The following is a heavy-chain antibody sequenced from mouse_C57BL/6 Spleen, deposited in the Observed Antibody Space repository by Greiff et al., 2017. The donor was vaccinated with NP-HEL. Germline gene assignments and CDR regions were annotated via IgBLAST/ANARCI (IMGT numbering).Heavy chain of an antibody. Sequence: VKLMESRPELVKPGASVKISCKASGYAFSSSWMNWVKQRPGKGLEWIGRIYPGDGDTNYNGKFKGKATLTADKSSSTAYMQLSSLTSEDSAVYFCARNYYSNYVRYFDYWGQGTTLTVSS. D-gene: IGHD2-5*01. V-gene: IGHV1-82*01. CDR2: IYPGDGDT. CDR1: GYAFSSSW. J-gene: IGHJ2*01. CDR3: ARNYYSNYVRYFDY.